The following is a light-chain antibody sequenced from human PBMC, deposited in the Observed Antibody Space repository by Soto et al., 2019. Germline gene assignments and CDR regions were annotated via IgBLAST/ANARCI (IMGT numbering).Light chain of an antibody. J-gene: IGKJ1*01. CDR1: QSISSW. Sequence: DLQITQSTSTLSASVGARSTITCRASQSISSWLAWYQQKPGKXPKXXIYKASSLESGVPSRFSGSGSGTELTITISSLQPEDFETYYCQHYNSYSEAFGQGTKVDNK. V-gene: IGKV1-5*03. CDR3: QHYNSYSEA. CDR2: KAS.